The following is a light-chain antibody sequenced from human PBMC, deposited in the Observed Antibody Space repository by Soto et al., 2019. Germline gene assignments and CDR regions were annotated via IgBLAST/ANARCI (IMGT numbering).Light chain of an antibody. Sequence: QSVLTQPPSASGTPGQRVTISCSGSTANIGSNYVNWYQELPEAGPKLLIYSNNNRPSGVPDRFSGSRSGTSASLAITGLQPEDVADYYCQSYDGGLGVSKIFGGGTKLTVL. CDR3: QSYDGGLGVSKI. CDR2: SNN. J-gene: IGLJ2*01. CDR1: TANIGSNY. V-gene: IGLV1-47*02.